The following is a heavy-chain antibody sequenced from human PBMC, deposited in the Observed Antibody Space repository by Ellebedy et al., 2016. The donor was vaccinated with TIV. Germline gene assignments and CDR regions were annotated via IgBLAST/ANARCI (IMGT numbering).Heavy chain of an antibody. CDR1: GGSISSSSYY. CDR2: IYYSGST. V-gene: IGHV4-39*02. D-gene: IGHD4-17*01. CDR3: ARDSDGDFDY. Sequence: MPSETLSLTCTVSGGSISSSSYYWGWIRQPPGKGLEWIGSIYYSGSTYYNPSLKSRVTISVDTSKNQFSLKLSSVTAADTAVYYCARDSDGDFDYWGQGTLVTVSS. J-gene: IGHJ4*02.